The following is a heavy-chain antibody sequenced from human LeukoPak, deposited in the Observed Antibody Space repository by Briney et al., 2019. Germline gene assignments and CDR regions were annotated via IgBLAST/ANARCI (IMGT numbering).Heavy chain of an antibody. D-gene: IGHD1-7*01. V-gene: IGHV3-30*02. J-gene: IGHJ4*02. Sequence: GGSLRLSCAGSGFTFSSYGMHWVRQAPGKGLEWVAFMRFDGSNKYYADSVKGRFTISRDNSKNTLYLQMNSLRAEDTAVYYCAKDFVELPGGYFDYWGQGTLVTVSS. CDR3: AKDFVELPGGYFDY. CDR2: MRFDGSNK. CDR1: GFTFSSYG.